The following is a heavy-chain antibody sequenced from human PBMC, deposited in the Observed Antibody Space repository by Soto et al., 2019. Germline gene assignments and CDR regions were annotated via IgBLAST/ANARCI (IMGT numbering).Heavy chain of an antibody. V-gene: IGHV4-30-2*01. CDR3: ARVPDV. CDR1: GGSISSGGYS. Sequence: SETLSLTCAVSGGSISSGGYSWTWIRQPPGEGLEWIGYIYHSGSTYYNPSLKSRVTISVDRSKNQFSLKLNSVTAADTAVYYCARVPDVWGQGTTVTVSS. CDR2: IYHSGST. J-gene: IGHJ6*02.